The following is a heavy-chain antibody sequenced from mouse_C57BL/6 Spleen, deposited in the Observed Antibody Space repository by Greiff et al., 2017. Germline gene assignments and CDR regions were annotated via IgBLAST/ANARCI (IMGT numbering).Heavy chain of an antibody. J-gene: IGHJ2*01. V-gene: IGHV5-6*02. CDR2: ISSGGSYT. D-gene: IGHD1-1*01. CDR1: GFTFSSYG. Sequence: EVMLVESGGDLVKPGGSLKLSCAASGFTFSSYGMSWVRQTPDKRLEWVATISSGGSYTYYPDSVKGRFTISRDNAKNTLYLQMSSLKSEDTAMYYCARHGSSYEDYWGQGTTLTVSS. CDR3: ARHGSSYEDY.